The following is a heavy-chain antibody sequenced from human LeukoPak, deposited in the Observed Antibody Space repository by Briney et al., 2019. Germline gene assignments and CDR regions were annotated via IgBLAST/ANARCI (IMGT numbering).Heavy chain of an antibody. CDR1: GGSISSYY. CDR3: AREFSGTSIAARVFDS. Sequence: SETLSLTCTVSGGSISSYYWSWIRQPPGKGLEWIGRIHTSGSTNYNPSLKSRVTMSVDTSKNQFSLNLSSVTAADTAMYYCAREFSGTSIAARVFDSWGQGTLVTVSS. J-gene: IGHJ4*02. V-gene: IGHV4-4*07. CDR2: IHTSGST. D-gene: IGHD6-6*01.